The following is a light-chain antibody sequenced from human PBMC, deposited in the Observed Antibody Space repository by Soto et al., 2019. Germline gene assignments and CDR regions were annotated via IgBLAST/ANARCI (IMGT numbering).Light chain of an antibody. J-gene: IGKJ2*01. CDR3: QESHTSGT. CDR2: AAS. Sequence: DIQMTQSPSCLSASVGDRVTITCRASQTINKYLNWYQQKPGKAPKLLIYAASRLQSGVPSRFSGSGSGTDFTLTISSLLPEDFAIYFCQESHTSGTFGQGTKVEF. V-gene: IGKV1-39*01. CDR1: QTINKY.